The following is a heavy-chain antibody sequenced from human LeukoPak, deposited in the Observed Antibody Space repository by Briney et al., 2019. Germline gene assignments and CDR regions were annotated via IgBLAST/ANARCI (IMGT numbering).Heavy chain of an antibody. CDR2: IYYSGST. J-gene: IGHJ4*02. CDR3: ARTPYRNYFDY. V-gene: IGHV4-59*11. CDR1: GGSISSHY. D-gene: IGHD3-16*01. Sequence: SETLSLTCTVSGGSISSHYWSWIRQPPGKGLEWIGYIYYSGSTNYNPSLKSRVTISVDTPKNQFSLKLSSVTAADTAVYYCARTPYRNYFDYWGQGTLVTVSS.